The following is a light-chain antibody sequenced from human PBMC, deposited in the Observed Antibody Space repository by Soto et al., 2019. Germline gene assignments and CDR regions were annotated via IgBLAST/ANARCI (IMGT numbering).Light chain of an antibody. J-gene: IGKJ5*01. CDR1: QSVTTND. CDR3: QHYGRLACT. CDR2: GAS. Sequence: SVLALSPSTLPLSPGESATLYCRATQSVTTNDLAWYERKRGKPPQPPSHGASSRATGVPDRSSGGGCGTACTLITIRLEPADFAEYDGQHYGRLACTFGRGTRLEIK. V-gene: IGKV3-20*01.